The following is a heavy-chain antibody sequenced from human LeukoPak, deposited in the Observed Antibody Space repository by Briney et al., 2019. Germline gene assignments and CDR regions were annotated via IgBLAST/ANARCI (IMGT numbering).Heavy chain of an antibody. CDR3: AKGKVNHDGAIDV. Sequence: PGGSLRLSCVASGFTFLSYAVSWVRQAPGKGLEWVSLISDNGGKTYYADSVKGRFTISRDPSWNTLFLQMNSLRVDDTAIYYCAKGKVNHDGAIDVWGQGTMVTVSS. CDR2: ISDNGGKT. CDR1: GFTFLSYA. V-gene: IGHV3-23*01. J-gene: IGHJ3*01. D-gene: IGHD1-14*01.